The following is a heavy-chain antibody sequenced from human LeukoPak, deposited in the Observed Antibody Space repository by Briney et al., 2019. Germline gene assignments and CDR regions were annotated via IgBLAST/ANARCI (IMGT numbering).Heavy chain of an antibody. Sequence: SETLSLTCAVYGGSFSGYYWSWIRQPPGKGLEWIGEINHSGSTNYNPSLKSRVTISVDTSKNQFSLKLSSVTAADTAVYYCARGDSGWYHKAGYDYWGQGTLVTVSS. CDR3: ARGDSGWYHKAGYDY. CDR1: GGSFSGYY. J-gene: IGHJ4*02. V-gene: IGHV4-34*01. CDR2: INHSGST. D-gene: IGHD6-19*01.